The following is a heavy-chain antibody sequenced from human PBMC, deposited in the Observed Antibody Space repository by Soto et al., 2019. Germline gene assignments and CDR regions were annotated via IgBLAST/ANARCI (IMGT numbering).Heavy chain of an antibody. J-gene: IGHJ5*02. CDR2: INAGNGHT. D-gene: IGHD3-16*01. CDR3: ARMATFGSLNWFDP. V-gene: IGHV1-3*01. Sequence: ASVKVSCKASGYTFTSYDINWVRQATGQGLEWMGWINAGNGHTKYSQKFQGRVTITRDTSATTAYMELRSLRSEDTAVYYCARMATFGSLNWFDPWGQGTLVTVSS. CDR1: GYTFTSYD.